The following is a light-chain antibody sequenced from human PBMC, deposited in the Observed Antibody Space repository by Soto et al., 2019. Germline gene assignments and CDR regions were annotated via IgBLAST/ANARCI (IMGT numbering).Light chain of an antibody. V-gene: IGKV1-33*01. Sequence: QMTQSPSAIAASVGYRVTITCHAMQDINNYLNAYQQKPGKAPKLLSHDPSNLEKGVPSRFSGSGSGTDFSFTISRLQAEDIATYYCQQHDNRPLPFGGGTKV. CDR2: DPS. J-gene: IGKJ4*01. CDR3: QQHDNRPLP. CDR1: QDINNY.